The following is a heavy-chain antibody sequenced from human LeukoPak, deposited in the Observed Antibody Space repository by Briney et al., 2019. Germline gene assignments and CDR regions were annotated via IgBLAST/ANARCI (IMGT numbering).Heavy chain of an antibody. CDR3: AKPVTTATPLDY. CDR2: INSDGSRT. CDR1: GFTFTTYW. V-gene: IGHV3-74*01. D-gene: IGHD2-21*02. J-gene: IGHJ4*02. Sequence: PGGSLTLSCAASGFTFTTYWMYWVRQAPGKVLVWVSGINSDGSRTIYTDSVKGRFTISRDNAKNTLYMQMNSLRVEDTAVYYCAKPVTTATPLDYWGQGTLVTVSS.